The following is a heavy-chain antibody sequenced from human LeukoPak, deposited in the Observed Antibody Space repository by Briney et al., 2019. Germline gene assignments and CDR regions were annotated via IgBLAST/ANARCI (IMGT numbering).Heavy chain of an antibody. Sequence: PSETLSLTCTVSGGSISSDYWGWIRQPPGKGLEWIAYIYYSGTTNHNPSLKSRVTISIDTSKNQFSLKLTSVTAADTAMYFCARRVTSSTSPRDAFDIWGQGTMVTVSS. CDR3: ARRVTSSTSPRDAFDI. V-gene: IGHV4-59*01. J-gene: IGHJ3*02. CDR2: IYYSGTT. D-gene: IGHD6-6*01. CDR1: GGSISSDY.